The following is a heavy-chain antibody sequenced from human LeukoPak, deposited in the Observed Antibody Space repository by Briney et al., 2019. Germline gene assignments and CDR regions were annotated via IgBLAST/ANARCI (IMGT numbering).Heavy chain of an antibody. Sequence: GASVTVSFKSSGYTFTIYDINWVRQATGQGLEWMGWMNPNSGNTGYAQKFQGRVTMTRNTSISTAYMELSSLRSEDTAVYYCARGDSSSSTRYYYYYYMDVWGKGTTVTVSS. J-gene: IGHJ6*03. D-gene: IGHD6-6*01. CDR3: ARGDSSSSTRYYYYYYMDV. CDR2: MNPNSGNT. CDR1: GYTFTIYD. V-gene: IGHV1-8*01.